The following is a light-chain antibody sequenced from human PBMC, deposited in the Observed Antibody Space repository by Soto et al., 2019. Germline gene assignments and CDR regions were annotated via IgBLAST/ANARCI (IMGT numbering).Light chain of an antibody. V-gene: IGLV2-8*01. CDR2: EVT. J-gene: IGLJ3*02. Sequence: SALTQPPSASGSPGLSVTISCTGTISDIGTYDYVSWYQHHPGKAPKLILYEVTKRPSGVPDRFSGSKSGSTASLTVSGLQAEDEADYYCTAFADSPIVFGGGTKVTVL. CDR3: TAFADSPIV. CDR1: ISDIGTYDY.